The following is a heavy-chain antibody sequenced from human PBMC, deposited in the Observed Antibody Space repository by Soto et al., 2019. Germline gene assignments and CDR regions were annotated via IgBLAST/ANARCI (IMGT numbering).Heavy chain of an antibody. V-gene: IGHV2-5*02. CDR1: GFSLSTSGVG. Sequence: QITLKESGPTLVKPTQTLTLTCTFSGFSLSTSGVGVAWIRQPPGKALEWLALIYWDDDKRYSPSLKSRLTFTKDTSKNQVVLTMTKMDPVDTATYYCAHGTEKFDPWGQGTLVTVSS. CDR2: IYWDDDK. J-gene: IGHJ5*02. CDR3: AHGTEKFDP.